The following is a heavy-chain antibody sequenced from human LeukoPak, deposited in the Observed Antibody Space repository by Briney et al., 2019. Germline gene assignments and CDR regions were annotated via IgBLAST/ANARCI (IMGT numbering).Heavy chain of an antibody. CDR3: ARGEGPFTIFGVVD. V-gene: IGHV3-64*01. CDR2: ISSNGGST. D-gene: IGHD3-3*01. Sequence: GGSLRLSCAASGFTFSSYAMHWVRQAPGKGLEYVSAISSNGGSTYYANSVKGRFTISRDNSKNTLYLQMGSLRAEDMAVYYCARGEGPFTIFGVVDWGQGTLVTVSS. J-gene: IGHJ4*02. CDR1: GFTFSSYA.